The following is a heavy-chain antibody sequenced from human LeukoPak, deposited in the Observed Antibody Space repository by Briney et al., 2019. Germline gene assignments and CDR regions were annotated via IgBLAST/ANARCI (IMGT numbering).Heavy chain of an antibody. D-gene: IGHD6-6*01. CDR2: IKQDGSEK. CDR1: GFTFSSYW. J-gene: IGHJ4*02. V-gene: IGHV3-7*01. CDR3: ARVRGGDYSSSSGGFDY. Sequence: SGGSLRLSCAASGFTFSSYWMSWVRQAPGKGLEWVANIKQDGSEKYYVDSVKGRFTISRDNAKNSLYLQMNSLRAEDTAVYYCARVRGGDYSSSSGGFDYWGQGTLVTVSS.